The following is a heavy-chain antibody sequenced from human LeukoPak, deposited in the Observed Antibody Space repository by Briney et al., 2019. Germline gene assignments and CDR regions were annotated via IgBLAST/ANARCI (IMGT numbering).Heavy chain of an antibody. D-gene: IGHD6-13*01. CDR1: GFTFSSYG. J-gene: IGHJ3*01. Sequence: GGSLRLSRAASGFTFSSYGMHWVRQAPGKGLEWVAVISYDGSNKYYADSVKGRFTISRDSSKNTLYLQMNSLRAEDTAVYYCAKGPQTGYSNWGQGTMVTVSS. V-gene: IGHV3-30*18. CDR2: ISYDGSNK. CDR3: AKGPQTGYSN.